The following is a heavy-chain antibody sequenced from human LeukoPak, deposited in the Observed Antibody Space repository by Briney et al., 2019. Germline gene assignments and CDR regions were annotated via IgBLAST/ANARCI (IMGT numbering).Heavy chain of an antibody. Sequence: PGGSLRLSCAASGFTVSSNYMSWVRQAPGKGLEWVSVIYSGGSTYYADSVKGRFTISRDNSKNTLYLQMNSLGAEDTAVYYCAREYRSAKDIHFDYWGQGTLVTVSS. V-gene: IGHV3-53*01. J-gene: IGHJ4*02. CDR1: GFTVSSNY. CDR2: IYSGGST. D-gene: IGHD3-16*02. CDR3: AREYRSAKDIHFDY.